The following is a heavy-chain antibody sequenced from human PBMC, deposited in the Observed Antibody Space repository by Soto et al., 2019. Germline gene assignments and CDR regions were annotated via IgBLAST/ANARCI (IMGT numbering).Heavy chain of an antibody. J-gene: IGHJ4*02. Sequence: EVQLLESGGGLVQPGGSLRLSCAASGFTFSNSGMSWVRQAPGKGLGWVAGVSDSGGRTNYADSVKGRFTISRDIYKYKLYLQMNSGRLEDAAVYYCAKDSGYDCTDWGQGTLVTVSS. CDR1: GFTFSNSG. CDR2: VSDSGGRT. CDR3: AKDSGYDCTD. D-gene: IGHD3-22*01. V-gene: IGHV3-23*01.